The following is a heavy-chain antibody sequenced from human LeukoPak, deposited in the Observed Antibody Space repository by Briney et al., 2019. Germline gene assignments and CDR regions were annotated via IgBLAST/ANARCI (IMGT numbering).Heavy chain of an antibody. D-gene: IGHD3-16*01. CDR1: GLRLTIHV. V-gene: IGHV3-30*02. CDR2: MQYDGSLV. J-gene: IGHJ4*02. Sequence: GGSLRLSCTSSGLRLTIHVMHWVRQAPGKGLDWVAGMQYDGSLVHYADSVRGRFTISRDNSKNTVYLQMNSLRTEDTAVYFCAKDGASWAFDSWGQGTLVTVSS. CDR3: AKDGASWAFDS.